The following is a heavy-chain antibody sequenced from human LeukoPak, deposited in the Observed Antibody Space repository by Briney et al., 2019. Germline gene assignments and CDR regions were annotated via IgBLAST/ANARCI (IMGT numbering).Heavy chain of an antibody. Sequence: ASVKVSCKASGYTFTSYGISWVRQAPGQGLEWMGWISAYSGNTNYAQKLQGRVTMTTDTSTNTAYMELRSLRSDDTAVYYCARGIGPAVVPAATSASPVFDYWGQGTLVTVSS. CDR2: ISAYSGNT. D-gene: IGHD2-2*01. V-gene: IGHV1-18*01. CDR3: ARGIGPAVVPAATSASPVFDY. CDR1: GYTFTSYG. J-gene: IGHJ4*02.